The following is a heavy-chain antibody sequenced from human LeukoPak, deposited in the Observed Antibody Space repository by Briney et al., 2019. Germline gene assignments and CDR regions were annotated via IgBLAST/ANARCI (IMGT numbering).Heavy chain of an antibody. CDR1: GYTFTSYD. Sequence: ASVKVSCKASGYTFTSYDINWVRQATGQGLEWMGWMNPNSGNTGYAQKFQGRVTMTRNTSISTAYMELSSLRSEDTAVYYCAVKARHTAMFDYWGQGTLVTVSS. J-gene: IGHJ4*02. CDR3: AVKARHTAMFDY. V-gene: IGHV1-8*01. D-gene: IGHD5-18*01. CDR2: MNPNSGNT.